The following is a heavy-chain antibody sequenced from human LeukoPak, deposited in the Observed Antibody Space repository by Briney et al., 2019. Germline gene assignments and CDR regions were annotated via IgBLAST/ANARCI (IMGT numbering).Heavy chain of an antibody. Sequence: SETLSLTCTVSGGSINNYYWSWVRQPPGAGLEWLAYIYYTGSTNYNPSLKTRLTISVDTSKNQFSLRLNSVTAADTAVYYCARHVRGYYGMDVWGQGTTVTVSS. CDR3: ARHVRGYYGMDV. CDR2: IYYTGST. J-gene: IGHJ6*02. CDR1: GGSINNYY. V-gene: IGHV4-59*08.